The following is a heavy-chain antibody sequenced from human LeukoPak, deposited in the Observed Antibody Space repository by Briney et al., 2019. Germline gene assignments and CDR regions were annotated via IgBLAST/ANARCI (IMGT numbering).Heavy chain of an antibody. Sequence: PGGSLRLSCAASGFTFSSYSMNWVRQAPGKGLEWVSSISSSSSYIYYADSVKGRFTISRDNAKNSLYLQMNSLRAEDTAVYYCAKDPKVKPCYFDYWGQGTLVTVSS. J-gene: IGHJ4*02. CDR3: AKDPKVKPCYFDY. CDR1: GFTFSSYS. CDR2: ISSSSSYI. D-gene: IGHD3-22*01. V-gene: IGHV3-21*01.